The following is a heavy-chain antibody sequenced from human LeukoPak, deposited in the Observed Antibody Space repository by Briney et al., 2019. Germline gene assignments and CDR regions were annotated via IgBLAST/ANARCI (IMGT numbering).Heavy chain of an antibody. D-gene: IGHD2-15*01. CDR2: ISSNINTI. CDR1: GFAFSSHE. CDR3: VRGGYCSGGTCYLFNAFDI. Sequence: GGSLRLSCAAFGFAFSSHEMNWVRQAPGKGLEWVSYISSNINTIYYADSVKGRFTISRDNAKNSLFLEMNSLRAEDTAVYYCVRGGYCSGGTCYLFNAFDIWGQGTMVTVSS. V-gene: IGHV3-48*03. J-gene: IGHJ3*02.